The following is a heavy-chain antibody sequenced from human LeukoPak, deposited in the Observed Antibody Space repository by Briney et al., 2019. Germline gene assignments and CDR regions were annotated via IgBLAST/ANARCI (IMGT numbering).Heavy chain of an antibody. V-gene: IGHV3-74*01. J-gene: IGHJ4*02. CDR1: GFTFSSYW. CDR3: GRVGGSCGSTSCPYYFDY. Sequence: PGGSLRLSCAVSGFTFSSYWMHWVRQAPGKGLVWVSRINSDGGYTNYADSVKGRFTISRDNAKNTLYLQMNSLRAEDTAVYYCGRVGGSCGSTSCPYYFDYWGQGTLVTVSS. CDR2: INSDGGYT. D-gene: IGHD2-2*01.